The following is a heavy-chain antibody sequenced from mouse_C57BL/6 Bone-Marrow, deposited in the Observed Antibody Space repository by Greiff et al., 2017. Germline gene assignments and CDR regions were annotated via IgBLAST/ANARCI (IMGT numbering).Heavy chain of an antibody. CDR3: ARRAIYYYGSSYFYWYFDV. Sequence: EVKLEESGPGMVKPSQSLSLTCTVTGYSITSGYDWHWIRHFPGNKLEWMGYISYSGSTNYNPSLKSRISITHDTSKNHFFLKLNSVTTEDTATYYCARRAIYYYGSSYFYWYFDVWGTGTTVTVSS. CDR2: ISYSGST. J-gene: IGHJ1*03. D-gene: IGHD1-1*01. V-gene: IGHV3-1*01. CDR1: GYSITSGYD.